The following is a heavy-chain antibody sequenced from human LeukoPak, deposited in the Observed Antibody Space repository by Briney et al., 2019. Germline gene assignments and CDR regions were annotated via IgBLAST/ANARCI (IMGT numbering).Heavy chain of an antibody. CDR1: GGSISSGDYY. J-gene: IGHJ4*02. V-gene: IGHV4-30-4*01. CDR2: IYYSGST. CDR3: ARGGRGDYVGRYFDY. Sequence: SETLSLICTVSGGSISSGDYYWSWIRQPPGKGLEWIGYIYYSGSTYYNPSLKSRVTISVDTSKNQFSLKLSSVTAADTAVYYCARGGRGDYVGRYFDYWGQGTLVTVSS. D-gene: IGHD4-23*01.